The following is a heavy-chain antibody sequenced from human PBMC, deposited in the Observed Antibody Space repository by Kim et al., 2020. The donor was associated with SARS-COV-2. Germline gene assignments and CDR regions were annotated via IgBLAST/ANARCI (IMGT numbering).Heavy chain of an antibody. CDR3: ATDHTTWYYFDY. V-gene: IGHV3-48*02. Sequence: GGSLRLSCAASGLTFNSFSMNWVCQAPGKGLEWISYISRTGNTIYYADSVKGRFTISRDNAKNSLYLQMSGLRDGDTAVYYCATDHTTWYYFDYWVQGTLVTVSS. CDR2: ISRTGNTI. D-gene: IGHD1-26*01. CDR1: GLTFNSFS. J-gene: IGHJ4*02.